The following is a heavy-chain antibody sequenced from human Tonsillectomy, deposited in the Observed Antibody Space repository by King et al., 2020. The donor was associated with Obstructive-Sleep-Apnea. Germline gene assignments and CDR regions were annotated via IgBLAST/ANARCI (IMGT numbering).Heavy chain of an antibody. CDR2: INHSVST. CDR3: ATLYSGTDF. J-gene: IGHJ4*02. CDR1: GGSFSDHY. D-gene: IGHD4-11*01. V-gene: IGHV4-34*01. Sequence: VQLQQWGAGLLKPSETLSLTCAVYGGSFSDHYWNWIRQPPGKGLEWIGEINHSVSTNYNPSLKSRVTISVDTTKNQFSLNLYSVTAADTAVYYCATLYSGTDFWGQGTLVTVSS.